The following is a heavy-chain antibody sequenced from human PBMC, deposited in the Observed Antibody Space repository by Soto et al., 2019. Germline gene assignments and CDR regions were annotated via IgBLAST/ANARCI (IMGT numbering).Heavy chain of an antibody. CDR2: IKSKTDGGA. D-gene: IGHD1-7*01. CDR1: GFTFTNAW. V-gene: IGHV3-15*07. Sequence: EVQLVESGGGLVKPGGSLRLSCAASGFTFTNAWMNWVRQAPGKGLEWVGRIKSKTDGGADYAAPVKGRFTISRDDSKNIMYLQMDSLKTEDTVVYYCATDRETVTRTKWIFDYWGQGALVTVSS. J-gene: IGHJ4*02. CDR3: ATDRETVTRTKWIFDY.